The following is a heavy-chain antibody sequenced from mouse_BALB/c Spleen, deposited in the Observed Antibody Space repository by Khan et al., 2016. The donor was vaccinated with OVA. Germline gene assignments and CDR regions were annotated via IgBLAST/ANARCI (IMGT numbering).Heavy chain of an antibody. CDR2: MWGDGTT. Sequence: QVQLKESGPGLVAPSQSLSFTCTISGFSLTDYGIHWVRQPPGKGLEWLVLMWGDGTTSYNSALKSRLTISKDNSKSQVFLKMNSLQTDDTAMYFCARQPYYHYNVMDYWGQGTSVTVSS. V-gene: IGHV2-6-1*01. D-gene: IGHD2-10*01. J-gene: IGHJ4*01. CDR3: ARQPYYHYNVMDY. CDR1: GFSLTDYG.